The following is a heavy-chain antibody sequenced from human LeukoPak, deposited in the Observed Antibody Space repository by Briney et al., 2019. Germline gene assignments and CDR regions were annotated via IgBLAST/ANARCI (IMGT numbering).Heavy chain of an antibody. D-gene: IGHD3-16*01. J-gene: IGHJ6*03. Sequence: GASVKVSCKASGGTFSSYAISWVGQAPGQGLEWMGGIIPIFGTANYAQKFQGRVTITTDESTSTAYMELSSLRSEDTAVYYCARSRLGNYYMDVWGKGTTVTVSS. CDR3: ARSRLGNYYMDV. CDR1: GGTFSSYA. CDR2: IIPIFGTA. V-gene: IGHV1-69*05.